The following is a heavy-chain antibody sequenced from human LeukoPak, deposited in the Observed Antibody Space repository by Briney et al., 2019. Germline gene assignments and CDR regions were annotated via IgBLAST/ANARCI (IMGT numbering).Heavy chain of an antibody. V-gene: IGHV3-21*01. J-gene: IGHJ4*02. CDR3: ATDPTVASSY. D-gene: IGHD4-23*01. CDR1: GFTFTHYS. Sequence: GGSLRLSCAASGFTFTHYSMNWVRQAPGKGLEWVSSISSSSSYINYADSVKGRFTISRDNAKNSLYLQMISLRADDTAVYYCATDPTVASSYWGQGTLVTVPS. CDR2: ISSSSSYI.